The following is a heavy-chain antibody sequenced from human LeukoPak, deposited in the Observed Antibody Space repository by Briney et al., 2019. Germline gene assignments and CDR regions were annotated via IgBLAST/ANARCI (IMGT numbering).Heavy chain of an antibody. D-gene: IGHD5-18*01. CDR1: GFTFSDYY. V-gene: IGHV3-11*01. J-gene: IGHJ6*02. CDR2: ISSSGSTI. CDR3: ARDQPGYSYGYAHYYYGMGV. Sequence: PGGSLRLSCAASGFTFSDYYMSWIRQAPGKGLEWVSYISSSGSTIYYADSVKGRFTISRDNAKNSLYLQMNSLRAEDTAVYYCARDQPGYSYGYAHYYYGMGVWGQGTTVTVSS.